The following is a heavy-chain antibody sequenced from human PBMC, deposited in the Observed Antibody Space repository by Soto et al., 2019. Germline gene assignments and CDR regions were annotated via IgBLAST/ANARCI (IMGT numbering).Heavy chain of an antibody. D-gene: IGHD2-2*01. V-gene: IGHV4-31*03. CDR1: GGPVSSGGNY. J-gene: IGHJ4*02. Sequence: SETLSLTCSVSGGPVSSGGNYWSWIRQPPGKGLEWIGYIYNSGNTHYSPSLKSRLTMSVDASKNQFSLKLSSVTAADTAVYYCARGRGYQLTLYYFALWGQGTPVTVSS. CDR3: ARGRGYQLTLYYFAL. CDR2: IYNSGNT.